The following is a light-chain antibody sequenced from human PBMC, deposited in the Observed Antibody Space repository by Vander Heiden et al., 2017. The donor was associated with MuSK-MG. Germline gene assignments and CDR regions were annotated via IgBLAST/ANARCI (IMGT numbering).Light chain of an antibody. CDR2: EDN. CDR1: ALPNQY. CDR3: YSRDSSGNHRV. V-gene: IGLV3-10*01. J-gene: IGLJ2*01. Sequence: SSELTQPPSVSVSPGQTARITCSGDALPNQYAYWYQQKAGQAPVLVMYEDNKRPSGIPERFSGSSSGTMATLTISGAQVEDEADYYCYSRDSSGNHRVFGGGTKLTVL.